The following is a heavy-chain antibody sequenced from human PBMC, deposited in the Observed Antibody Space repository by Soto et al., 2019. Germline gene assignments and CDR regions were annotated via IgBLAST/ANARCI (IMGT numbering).Heavy chain of an antibody. CDR2: IYYSGST. V-gene: IGHV4-39*01. D-gene: IGHD3-22*01. Sequence: SETLSLTCTVSGGSISSSSYYWGWIRQPPGKGLEWIGSIYYSGSTYYNPSLKSRVTISVDTSKNQFSLKLSSVTAADTAVYYCARKGYYLQFSGDWFDPWAQGTRVTVSS. J-gene: IGHJ5*02. CDR3: ARKGYYLQFSGDWFDP. CDR1: GGSISSSSYY.